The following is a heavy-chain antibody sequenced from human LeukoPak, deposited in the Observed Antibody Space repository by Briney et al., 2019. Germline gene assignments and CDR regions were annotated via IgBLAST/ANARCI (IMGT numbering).Heavy chain of an antibody. CDR3: ARRTVGASTRIWFDP. Sequence: PSETLSLTCTVSGGSISSSSYYWGWIRQPPGKGLEWIGSIYYSGSTYYNPSLKSRVTISVDTSKNQFSLKLSSVTAADTAVYYCARRTVGASTRIWFDPWGQGTLVTVSS. J-gene: IGHJ5*02. D-gene: IGHD1-26*01. CDR2: IYYSGST. V-gene: IGHV4-39*07. CDR1: GGSISSSSYY.